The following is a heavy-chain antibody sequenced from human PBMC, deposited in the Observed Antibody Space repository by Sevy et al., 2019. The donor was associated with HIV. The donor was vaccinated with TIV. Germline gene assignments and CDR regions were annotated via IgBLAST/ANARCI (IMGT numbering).Heavy chain of an antibody. CDR2: IIPVFGSA. D-gene: IGHD1-1*01. CDR3: ARSNPDGYNYSYYYGMDV. J-gene: IGHJ6*02. V-gene: IGHV1-69*13. CDR1: GDTFGNYA. Sequence: ASVKVSCKASGDTFGNYAIAWVRQAPGQGLEWMGGIIPVFGSANSAQKFQDRVTITADVSTSTAYMELRSLRSEDTVVYYCARSNPDGYNYSYYYGMDVWGQGTTVTVSS.